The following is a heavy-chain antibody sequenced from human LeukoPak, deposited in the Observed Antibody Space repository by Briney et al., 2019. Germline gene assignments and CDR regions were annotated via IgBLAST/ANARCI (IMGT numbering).Heavy chain of an antibody. D-gene: IGHD3-10*01. CDR3: ARNYYGSGRRGDLNY. V-gene: IGHV1-2*02. Sequence: ASVKVSCKASGYTFTGYYMHWVRQAPGQGLEWMGGINPNSGGKNYAQKFQGRATMTRDTSISTAYMELSRLRSDDTAVYYCARNYYGSGRRGDLNYWGQGTLVTVSS. J-gene: IGHJ4*02. CDR1: GYTFTGYY. CDR2: INPNSGGK.